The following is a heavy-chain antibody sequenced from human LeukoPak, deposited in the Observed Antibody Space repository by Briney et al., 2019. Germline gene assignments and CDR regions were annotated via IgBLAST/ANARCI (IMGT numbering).Heavy chain of an antibody. Sequence: NPSETLSLTCAVSGGSISSYYWSWIRQPPGKGLEWIGYIYYSGSTNYNPSLKSRVTISVDTSKNQFSLKLSSVTAADTAVYYCARDLSAAFDIWGQGTMVTVSS. CDR1: GGSISSYY. CDR3: ARDLSAAFDI. J-gene: IGHJ3*02. V-gene: IGHV4-59*01. CDR2: IYYSGST.